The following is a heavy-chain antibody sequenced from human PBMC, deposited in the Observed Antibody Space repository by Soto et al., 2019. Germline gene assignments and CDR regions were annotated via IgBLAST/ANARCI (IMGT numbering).Heavy chain of an antibody. J-gene: IGHJ4*02. Sequence: EVQLVESRGGLVKPGGSLRLSCAASGFTISNAWMNWVRQAPGKGLEWVGGIKSKTDGGTTDYAAPVKGRFTISRDDSKNTLYLKMNSLKTEDTAVYYCTTGYSEGYLSRGPAPNDYWGPGTLVTVSS. CDR3: TTGYSEGYLSRGPAPNDY. V-gene: IGHV3-15*07. CDR1: GFTISNAW. CDR2: IKSKTDGGTT. D-gene: IGHD5-18*01.